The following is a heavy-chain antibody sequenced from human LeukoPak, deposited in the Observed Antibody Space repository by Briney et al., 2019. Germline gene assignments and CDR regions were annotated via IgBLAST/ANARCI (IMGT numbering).Heavy chain of an antibody. CDR2: INTDGTIT. Sequence: GSLRLSCAASGFTFSSYWMHWVRQAPGKGLVWVSRINTDGTITSYADSVKGRFTISRDNAKNTLYLQMNSLRVEDTAVYYCARPAVAGLRAGGYDYWGQGTLVTVSS. CDR1: GFTFSSYW. CDR3: ARPAVAGLRAGGYDY. J-gene: IGHJ4*02. V-gene: IGHV3-74*01. D-gene: IGHD6-19*01.